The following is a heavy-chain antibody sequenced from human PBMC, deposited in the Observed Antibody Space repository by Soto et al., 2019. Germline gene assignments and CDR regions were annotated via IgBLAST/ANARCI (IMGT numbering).Heavy chain of an antibody. CDR1: GFTFNNYG. CDR3: ARRQIAPPTRGAASARGGMDV. V-gene: IGHV3-33*01. Sequence: QVQLVESGGGVVQPGRSLRLSCAASGFTFNNYGMHWVRQAPGKGLEWVAVIWNDGNGYYYANSVKGRFTISRDNSKNTLYLQMSSLRVEDTAVYYCARRQIAPPTRGAASARGGMDVWGQGTTVTASS. CDR2: IWNDGNGY. D-gene: IGHD1-26*01. J-gene: IGHJ6*02.